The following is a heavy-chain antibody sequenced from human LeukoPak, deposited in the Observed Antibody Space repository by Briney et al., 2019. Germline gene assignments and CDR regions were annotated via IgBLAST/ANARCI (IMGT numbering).Heavy chain of an antibody. CDR2: INPNSGGT. V-gene: IGHV1-2*02. CDR3: AREASRIFDAFGI. J-gene: IGHJ3*02. Sequence: ASVKVSCKASGYTFTGYYMHWVRQAPGQGLEWMGWINPNSGGTNYAQKFQGRVTMTRDTSISTAYMELSRLRSDDTAVYYCAREASRIFDAFGIWGQGTMVTVSS. D-gene: IGHD3-9*01. CDR1: GYTFTGYY.